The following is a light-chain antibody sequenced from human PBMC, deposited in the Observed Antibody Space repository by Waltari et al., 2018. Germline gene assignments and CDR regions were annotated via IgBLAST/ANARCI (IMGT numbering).Light chain of an antibody. CDR1: TGPVTSGNF. CDR2: DSY. Sequence: QAVVTQEPSLTVSPGGTVTLTCGSSTGPVTSGNFPYWLQQKPGQAPRTLIYDSYIRQSWTPARFSASLVGDKAVLTLSGAQAEDEAKYYCWLAYTGGIVVFGGGTELAVL. J-gene: IGLJ2*01. V-gene: IGLV7-46*01. CDR3: WLAYTGGIVV.